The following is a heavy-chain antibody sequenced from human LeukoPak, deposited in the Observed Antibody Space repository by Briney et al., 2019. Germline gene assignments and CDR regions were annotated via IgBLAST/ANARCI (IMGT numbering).Heavy chain of an antibody. CDR3: TTYGSGRKFDY. Sequence: GGSLRLSCAASGYSFSDAWMSWVRQIPGKGLEWVGRIESKTDGVTTDYAAPVKGRLTISRDDSTNTLYLQMNSLKSEDTAVYYCTTYGSGRKFDYWGQGILVTVSS. CDR1: GYSFSDAW. J-gene: IGHJ4*02. V-gene: IGHV3-15*04. D-gene: IGHD3-10*01. CDR2: IESKTDGVTT.